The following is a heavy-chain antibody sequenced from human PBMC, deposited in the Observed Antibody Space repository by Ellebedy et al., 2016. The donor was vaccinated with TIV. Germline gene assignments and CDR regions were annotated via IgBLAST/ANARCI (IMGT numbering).Heavy chain of an antibody. CDR3: ARGRGGTYSMPFDY. CDR2: INHSGST. D-gene: IGHD1-26*01. J-gene: IGHJ4*02. CDR1: GASFSHYY. V-gene: IGHV4-34*01. Sequence: SETLSLXCAVYGASFSHYYWTWIRQPPGKGLEWIGEINHSGSTIYNPSLKSRVSISVDTSKNQFSLRLNSVTAADTAVYYCARGRGGTYSMPFDYWGQGTLVTVSS.